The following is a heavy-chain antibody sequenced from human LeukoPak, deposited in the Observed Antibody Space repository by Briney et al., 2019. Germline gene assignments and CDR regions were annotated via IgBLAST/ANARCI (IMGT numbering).Heavy chain of an antibody. J-gene: IGHJ4*02. CDR3: ARDTPGYSSEFDF. Sequence: GASVKVSCKTSGYTFTAFHIHWVRQAPGQGLEWMGWMNPDTGGTNSAQKFQGRVTMTMDTSIRTAYMELSRLTSDDTAVYYCARDTPGYSSEFDFWGQGTLVTVSS. CDR2: MNPDTGGT. CDR1: GYTFTAFH. V-gene: IGHV1-2*02. D-gene: IGHD6-19*01.